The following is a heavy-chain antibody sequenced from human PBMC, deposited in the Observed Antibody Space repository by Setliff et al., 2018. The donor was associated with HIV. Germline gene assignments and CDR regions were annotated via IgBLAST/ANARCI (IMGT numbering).Heavy chain of an antibody. D-gene: IGHD1-1*01. CDR1: GFSFDDYT. Sequence: GGSLRLSCAASGFSFDDYTMHWVRQAPGKGLEWVSLISWDGGKTYYADSLKDRFTISRDNRKNSLYLQMTSLRTEDTALYYCVKDTLIGWNDPDLFAFDIWGQGTMVTVSS. V-gene: IGHV3-43*01. J-gene: IGHJ3*02. CDR2: ISWDGGKT. CDR3: VKDTLIGWNDPDLFAFDI.